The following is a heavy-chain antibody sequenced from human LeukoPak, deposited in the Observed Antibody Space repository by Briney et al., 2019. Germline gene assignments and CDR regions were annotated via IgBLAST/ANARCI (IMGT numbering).Heavy chain of an antibody. V-gene: IGHV3-7*01. D-gene: IGHD6-19*01. Sequence: GGSLRLSRAASGFTFSSYWMSWVRQAPGKGLEWVANIKQDGSEKYYVDSVKGRFTISRDNAKNSLYLQMNSLRAEDTAVYYCARVGSGWYQTFDSWGQGTLVTVSS. CDR3: ARVGSGWYQTFDS. J-gene: IGHJ4*02. CDR2: IKQDGSEK. CDR1: GFTFSSYW.